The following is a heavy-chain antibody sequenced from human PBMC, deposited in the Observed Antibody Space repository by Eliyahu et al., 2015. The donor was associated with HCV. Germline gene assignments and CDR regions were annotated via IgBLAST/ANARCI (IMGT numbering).Heavy chain of an antibody. CDR3: ARESRPNLGPSFDI. Sequence: EVQLVESGGGLVQPGGSLRLSCAASGFTFSSYSMNWVRQAPGKGLEWVSYISSSSSTIYYADSVKGRFTISRDNAKNSLYLQMNSLRAEDTAVYYCARESRPNLGPSFDIWGQGTMVTVSS. CDR2: ISSSSSTI. CDR1: GFTFSSYS. J-gene: IGHJ3*02. V-gene: IGHV3-48*01.